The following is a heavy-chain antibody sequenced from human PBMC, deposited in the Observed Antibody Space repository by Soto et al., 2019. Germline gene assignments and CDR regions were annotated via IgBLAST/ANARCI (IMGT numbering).Heavy chain of an antibody. J-gene: IGHJ6*03. CDR3: ATNLLGYCSGGSCSHYYYYYMGV. CDR1: GYTFTSYA. V-gene: IGHV1-3*01. Sequence: GASVKVSCKASGYTFTSYAMHWVRQAPGQRLEWMGWINAGNGNTKYSQKFQGRVTITRDTSASTAYMELSSLRSEDTAVYYCATNLLGYCSGGSCSHYYYYYMGVWGKGTTVTVSS. CDR2: INAGNGNT. D-gene: IGHD2-15*01.